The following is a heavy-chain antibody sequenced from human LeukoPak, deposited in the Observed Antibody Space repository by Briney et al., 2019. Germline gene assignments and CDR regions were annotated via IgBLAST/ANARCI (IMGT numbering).Heavy chain of an antibody. V-gene: IGHV3-23*01. J-gene: IGHJ4*02. CDR2: ISGSGGST. CDR3: AKDRYSYGSLGHFDY. CDR1: GFTFSSYA. D-gene: IGHD5-18*01. Sequence: PGGSLRLSCAASGFTFSSYAMSWVRQAPGKGLEWVSAISGSGGSTYYADSVKGRFTISRDNSKNTLYLQMNSLRAEDTAVYYCAKDRYSYGSLGHFDYWGQGTLVTVSS.